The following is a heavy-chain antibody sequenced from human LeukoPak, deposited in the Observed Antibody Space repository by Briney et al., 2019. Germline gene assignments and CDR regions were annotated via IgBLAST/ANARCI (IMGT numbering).Heavy chain of an antibody. V-gene: IGHV3-23*01. Sequence: GGSLRLSCAASGFTVSSNYMSWVRQAPGKGLEWVSAISGSGGSTYYADSVKGRFTISRDNSKNTLYLQMNSLRAEDTAVYYCAKDRTVVISYYGMDVWGQGTTVTVSS. J-gene: IGHJ6*02. CDR3: AKDRTVVISYYGMDV. CDR1: GFTVSSNY. D-gene: IGHD3-22*01. CDR2: ISGSGGST.